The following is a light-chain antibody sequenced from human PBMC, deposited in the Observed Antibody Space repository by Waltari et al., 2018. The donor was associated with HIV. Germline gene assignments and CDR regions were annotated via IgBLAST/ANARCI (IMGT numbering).Light chain of an antibody. CDR2: GVS. CDR3: QQYGRSPTA. J-gene: IGKJ4*01. CDR1: QTLTSTS. V-gene: IGKV3-20*01. Sequence: IVLTQSPVTLSLSLGESATLSCRASQTLTSTSLAWYQQRPGQAPRLLIYGVSSRATGVPDRFSGSGSGTDFSLIITRLQPEDFAMYYCQQYGRSPTAFGGGTKVEIK.